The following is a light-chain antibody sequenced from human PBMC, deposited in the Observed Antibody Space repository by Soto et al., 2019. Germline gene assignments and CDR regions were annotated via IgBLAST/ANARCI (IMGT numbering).Light chain of an antibody. Sequence: QSALTQPPSASGSPGQSVTISCTGTSSDVGAYKYVSWYQQYPGKAPILMIYEVSKRPSGVPDRFSGSKSGNTASLTVSGLQAEDEADYYCTSYVGSNILVFGGGTKLTVL. CDR1: SSDVGAYKY. V-gene: IGLV2-8*01. CDR3: TSYVGSNILV. CDR2: EVS. J-gene: IGLJ2*01.